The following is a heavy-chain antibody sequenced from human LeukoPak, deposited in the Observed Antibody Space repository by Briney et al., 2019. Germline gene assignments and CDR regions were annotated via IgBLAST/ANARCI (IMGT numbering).Heavy chain of an antibody. D-gene: IGHD2-2*01. CDR2: ISGSGGST. V-gene: IGHV3-23*01. J-gene: IGHJ6*03. CDR1: GFTFSSYA. Sequence: GGSLRLSCAASGFTFSSYAMSWVRQAPGKGPEWVSAISGSGGSTYYADSVKGRFTISRDNSKNTLYLQMNSLRAEDTAVYYCAKPIVVVPAADRNMDVWGKGTTVTVSS. CDR3: AKPIVVVPAADRNMDV.